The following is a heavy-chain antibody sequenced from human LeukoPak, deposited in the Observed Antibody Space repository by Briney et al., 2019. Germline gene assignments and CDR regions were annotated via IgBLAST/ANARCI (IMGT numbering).Heavy chain of an antibody. J-gene: IGHJ3*02. Sequence: GGSLRLSCAASGFTFSNYWMHWVRQAPGKGLVWVSRIKSDGSNTHYADSVKGRFTISRGNAKHTLYLQMNSLRAEDTAVYYCARVGAVAGAFDIWGQGTMLTVSS. CDR2: IKSDGSNT. D-gene: IGHD6-19*01. CDR1: GFTFSNYW. CDR3: ARVGAVAGAFDI. V-gene: IGHV3-74*01.